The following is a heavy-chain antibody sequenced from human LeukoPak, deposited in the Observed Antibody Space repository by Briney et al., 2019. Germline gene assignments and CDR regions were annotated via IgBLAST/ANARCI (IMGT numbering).Heavy chain of an antibody. CDR3: ARLRGLIDH. J-gene: IGHJ4*02. V-gene: IGHV3-11*01. CDR2: INSDSTTL. CDR1: GFIFGDHY. D-gene: IGHD3-10*01. Sequence: WGSLRLSCAASGFIFGDHYMSRIRQAPGKGLEGVAYINSDSTTLYYADSVKGRFTVSRDNAKNSLYLHMNSLGVDDTAVYYCARLRGLIDHWGQGALVTVSS.